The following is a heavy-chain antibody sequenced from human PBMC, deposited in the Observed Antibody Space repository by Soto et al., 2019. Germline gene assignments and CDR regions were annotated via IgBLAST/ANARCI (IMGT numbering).Heavy chain of an antibody. Sequence: SETLSLTCAVYGGSFSGYYWSLIRQPPGKGLEWIGEINHSGSTNYNPSLKSRVTISVDTSKNQFSLKLSSVTAADTAVYYCARGVTIFGVVIMLAPYGVDVWGQGTTVTVSS. CDR2: INHSGST. J-gene: IGHJ6*02. V-gene: IGHV4-34*01. D-gene: IGHD3-3*01. CDR3: ARGVTIFGVVIMLAPYGVDV. CDR1: GGSFSGYY.